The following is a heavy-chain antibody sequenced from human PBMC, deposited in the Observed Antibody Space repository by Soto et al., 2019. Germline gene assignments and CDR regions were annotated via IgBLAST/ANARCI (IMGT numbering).Heavy chain of an antibody. CDR2: ISWNSGNI. J-gene: IGHJ4*02. CDR3: AKGYTTSCFAHFDF. V-gene: IGHV3-9*01. CDR1: AFTFGDSA. D-gene: IGHD2-2*01. Sequence: EVQLVESGGGLVQPGRSLRLSCAASAFTFGDSAMHWVRQAPGKGLEWVSCISWNSGNIVYVDSVEGRFTISRDNAKNSLYLQMNSLRPEDTAFYYCAKGYTTSCFAHFDFWGQGALVTVSS.